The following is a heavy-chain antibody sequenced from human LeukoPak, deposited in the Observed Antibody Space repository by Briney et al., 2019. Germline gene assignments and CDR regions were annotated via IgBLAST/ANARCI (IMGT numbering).Heavy chain of an antibody. J-gene: IGHJ3*02. V-gene: IGHV4-38-2*02. CDR1: GYSISSGFY. CDR2: IFHSGST. D-gene: IGHD3-10*01. Sequence: SETLSLTCSVSGYSISSGFYWGWIRQPPGKGLEWIGSIFHSGSTYYNPSLKSRVTISVDTSKNQFSLNLRSVTAADTAVYYCASIQWFGELQPIWGQGTMVAVSS. CDR3: ASIQWFGELQPI.